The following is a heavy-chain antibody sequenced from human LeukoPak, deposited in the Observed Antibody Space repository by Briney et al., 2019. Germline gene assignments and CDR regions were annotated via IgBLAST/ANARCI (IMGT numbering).Heavy chain of an antibody. V-gene: IGHV1-2*02. CDR2: INPNSGGT. CDR3: ARALPSSWYYPYFDY. Sequence: ASVKVSCKASGYTFTGYYMHWVRQAPGQGLEWMGWINPNSGGTNYAQKLQGRVTMTTDTSTSTAYMELRSLRSDDTAVYYCARALPSSWYYPYFDYWGQGTLVTVSS. CDR1: GYTFTGYY. J-gene: IGHJ4*02. D-gene: IGHD6-13*01.